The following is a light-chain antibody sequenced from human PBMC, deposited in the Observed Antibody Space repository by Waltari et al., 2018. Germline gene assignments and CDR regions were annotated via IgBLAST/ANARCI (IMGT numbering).Light chain of an antibody. J-gene: IGKJ2*01. CDR2: TAS. V-gene: IGKV1-5*03. Sequence: DIQMTQSPSTLSTSIGDRVTITCRASQTISSWLAWYQQKPGKAPKLLINTASSLESGVPSRFSGSGSGTEFTLTISSLQPDDFATYYFQQYDRLPVTFGQGTKLEIK. CDR1: QTISSW. CDR3: QQYDRLPVT.